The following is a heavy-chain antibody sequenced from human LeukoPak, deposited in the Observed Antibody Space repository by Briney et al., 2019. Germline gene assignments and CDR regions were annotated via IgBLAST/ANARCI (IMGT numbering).Heavy chain of an antibody. CDR1: GGSVSSSSYY. J-gene: IGHJ4*02. CDR3: ARVGRDGYSNDY. V-gene: IGHV4-39*07. Sequence: SETLSLTCTVSGGSVSSSSYYWGWIRQPPGKGLEWIGSIYYSGSTYYNPSLKSRVTISVDTSKNQFSLKPSSVTAADTAVYYCARVGRDGYSNDYWGQGTLVTVPS. D-gene: IGHD5-24*01. CDR2: IYYSGST.